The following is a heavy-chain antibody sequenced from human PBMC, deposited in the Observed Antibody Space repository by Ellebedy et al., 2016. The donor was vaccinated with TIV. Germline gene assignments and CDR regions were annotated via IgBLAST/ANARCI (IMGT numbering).Heavy chain of an antibody. Sequence: MPSETLSLTCAISGDSVSSNSSTWNCIRQSPSKGLEWLGRTYYRSKWYPEYVVSVKSRITINPDTSMNQFSLQLNSVTPEDTAVYYCARGVWQWLVPLYYFDSWGQGTLVTVSS. CDR1: GDSVSSNSST. D-gene: IGHD6-19*01. V-gene: IGHV6-1*01. CDR3: ARGVWQWLVPLYYFDS. CDR2: TYYRSKWYP. J-gene: IGHJ4*02.